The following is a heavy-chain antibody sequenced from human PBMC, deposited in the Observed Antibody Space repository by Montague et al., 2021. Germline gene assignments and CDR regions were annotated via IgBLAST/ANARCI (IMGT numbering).Heavy chain of an antibody. CDR3: ARYDWITFRELMNDAFDI. CDR2: IYYSGSS. Sequence: SETLSLTCAVSGGSISSNGYYWGWIRQPPGKGLEWIGSIYYSGSSYYNPSLKSRVTISVDTSENQFSLKLNSVTAADTAVYYCARYDWITFRELMNDAFDIWGQGTLVAVSS. V-gene: IGHV4-39*01. CDR1: GGSISSNGYY. D-gene: IGHD3-16*01. J-gene: IGHJ3*02.